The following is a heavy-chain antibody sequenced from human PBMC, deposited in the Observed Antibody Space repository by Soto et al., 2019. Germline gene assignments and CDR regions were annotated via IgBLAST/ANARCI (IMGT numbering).Heavy chain of an antibody. J-gene: IGHJ4*02. Sequence: PSETLSLTCTVSGGAISSGGYYWGWIGQHPEKGLEWIGYIYYSGSTYYNPSLKSRVTISVDTSKNQFPLKLSSVTAADTAGYYCAREPDYWGQGTLVTVSS. CDR3: AREPDY. CDR2: IYYSGST. CDR1: GGAISSGGYY. V-gene: IGHV4-31*03.